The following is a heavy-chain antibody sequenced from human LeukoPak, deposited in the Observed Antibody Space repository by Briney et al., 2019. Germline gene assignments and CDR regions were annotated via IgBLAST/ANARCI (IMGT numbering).Heavy chain of an antibody. J-gene: IGHJ4*02. D-gene: IGHD3-22*01. Sequence: GGSLRLSCAASGFTFSSYSMNWVRQAPGKGLKWVSSISSSSSYIYYADSVKGRFTISRDNAKNSLYLQMNSLRAEDTAVYYCARVHDSSGYYYGVDYWGQGTLVTVSS. CDR1: GFTFSSYS. V-gene: IGHV3-21*01. CDR3: ARVHDSSGYYYGVDY. CDR2: ISSSSSYI.